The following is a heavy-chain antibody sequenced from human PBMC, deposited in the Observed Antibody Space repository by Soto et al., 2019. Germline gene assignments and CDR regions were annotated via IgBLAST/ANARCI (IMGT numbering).Heavy chain of an antibody. Sequence: EVQLVEAGGGLVQPGGSLRLSCAASGFTFTSSWMHWVREAPGKGLEWVSRVNTDGTDTTYADSVKGRVTISRDNAKKTIYLQMNSLTAEDTAMYYCARDQSVSGPTTFHYWGQGALVTVSS. D-gene: IGHD6-19*01. CDR2: VNTDGTDT. CDR1: GFTFTSSW. J-gene: IGHJ4*02. CDR3: ARDQSVSGPTTFHY. V-gene: IGHV3-74*01.